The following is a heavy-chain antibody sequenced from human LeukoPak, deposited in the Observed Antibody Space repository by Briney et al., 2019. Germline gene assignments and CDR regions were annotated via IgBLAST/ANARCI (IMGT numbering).Heavy chain of an antibody. D-gene: IGHD2-2*01. J-gene: IGHJ3*02. CDR2: IIPILGIT. V-gene: IGHV1-69*02. CDR1: GGTFSSYT. Sequence: SVKVPCKASGGTFSSYTISWVRQAPGQGLEWMGRIIPILGITNYAQKFQGRVTITADKSTSTAYMELSSLRSEDTAVYYCARGSSTSTSGAFDIWGQGTMVTVSS. CDR3: ARGSSTSTSGAFDI.